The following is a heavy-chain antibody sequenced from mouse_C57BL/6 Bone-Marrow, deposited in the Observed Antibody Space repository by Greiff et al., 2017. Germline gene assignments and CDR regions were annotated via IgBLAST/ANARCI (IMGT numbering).Heavy chain of an antibody. CDR2: ISGGGGNT. V-gene: IGHV5-9*01. J-gene: IGHJ1*03. CDR3: AGNFYWYFDV. Sequence: EVQGVESGGGLVKPGGSLKLSCAASGFTFSSYTMSWVRQTPEQRLEWVATISGGGGNTYYPDSVKGRFTISRDNAKNTLYLQMSSLRSEDTALYYCAGNFYWYFDVWGTGTTVTVSS. CDR1: GFTFSSYT.